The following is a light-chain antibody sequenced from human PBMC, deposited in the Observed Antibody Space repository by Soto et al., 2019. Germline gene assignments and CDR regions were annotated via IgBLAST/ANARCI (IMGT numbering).Light chain of an antibody. CDR1: QSVGRN. CDR3: QQYNDWPWT. J-gene: IGKJ1*01. Sequence: EIVMTLSPATLSVSPGERATLSCKASQSVGRNLAWYQHKPGQTPRLLIYGASSRATGVPARFSGSGSETEFTLTISSLQSEDFAVYYCQQYNDWPWTFGQGSKVDIK. CDR2: GAS. V-gene: IGKV3-15*01.